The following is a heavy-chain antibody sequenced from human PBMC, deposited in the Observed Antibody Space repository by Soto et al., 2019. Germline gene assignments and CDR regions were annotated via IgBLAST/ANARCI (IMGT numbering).Heavy chain of an antibody. D-gene: IGHD6-6*01. J-gene: IGHJ5*02. Sequence: GASVKVSCKASEYTFTGYYMHWVRQAPGQGLEWMGWINPNSGGTNYAQKFQGWVTMTRDTSISTAYMELSRLRSDDTAVYYCAREGSSSSTGWFDPWGQGTLVTVSS. V-gene: IGHV1-2*04. CDR2: INPNSGGT. CDR1: EYTFTGYY. CDR3: AREGSSSSTGWFDP.